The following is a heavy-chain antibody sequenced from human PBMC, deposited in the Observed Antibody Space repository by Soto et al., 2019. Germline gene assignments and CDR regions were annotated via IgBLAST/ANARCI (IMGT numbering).Heavy chain of an antibody. CDR2: ISGSGGST. CDR1: GFTFSSYA. V-gene: IGHV3-23*01. CDR3: AKGRDIVATVGGWFDP. Sequence: EVQLLESGGGLVQPGGSLRLSCAASGFTFSSYAMSWVRQAPGKGLEWVSAISGSGGSTYYEDSVKGRFTISRDNSTNSLYLQMNSLRAEDTAVYYCAKGRDIVATVGGWFDPWGQGTLVTVSS. D-gene: IGHD5-12*01. J-gene: IGHJ5*02.